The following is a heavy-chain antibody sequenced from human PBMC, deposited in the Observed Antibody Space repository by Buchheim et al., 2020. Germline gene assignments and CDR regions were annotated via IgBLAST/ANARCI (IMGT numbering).Heavy chain of an antibody. D-gene: IGHD1-26*01. V-gene: IGHV3-66*02. CDR3: ARGSYSGSYYVGYFDY. CDR2: IYSGGST. CDR1: AFTVSSNY. J-gene: IGHJ4*02. Sequence: EVQLVESGGGLVQPGGSLRLSCVVSAFTVSSNYMSWVRQAPGKGLEWVSVIYSGGSTYYADSVKGRFTISRDNSKNTLSLQMNSLRAEDTAVYYCARGSYSGSYYVGYFDYWGQGTL.